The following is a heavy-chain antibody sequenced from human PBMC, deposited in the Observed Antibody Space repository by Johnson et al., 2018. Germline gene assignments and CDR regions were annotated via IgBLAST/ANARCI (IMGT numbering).Heavy chain of an antibody. CDR3: AKEARGFDP. CDR2: IASDGSNK. J-gene: IGHJ5*02. Sequence: VGLLESGGGVVQHGRSLRLWCAASGFTFSSYAMHWVRQAPGKGLEWVAVIASDGSNKYYAASVKGRFTISRDNSKNTLYLQMNSRRAEDTAVYYCAKEARGFDPWGQGTLVTVSS. CDR1: GFTFSSYA. V-gene: IGHV3-30-3*01.